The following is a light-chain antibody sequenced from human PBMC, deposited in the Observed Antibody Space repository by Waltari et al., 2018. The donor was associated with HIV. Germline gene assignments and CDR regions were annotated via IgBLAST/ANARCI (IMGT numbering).Light chain of an antibody. CDR2: RAS. V-gene: IGKV3-20*01. Sequence: EVVLTQSPGTLSLSPGERATLSCRASQSVSSGYLAWYQQKPGQAPRLLIFRASSRATGIPDRFSGSGSGTDFTLTISRLEPEDFAVYYCQQYGNLPPGTFGQGTKVEFK. CDR1: QSVSSGY. J-gene: IGKJ1*01. CDR3: QQYGNLPPGT.